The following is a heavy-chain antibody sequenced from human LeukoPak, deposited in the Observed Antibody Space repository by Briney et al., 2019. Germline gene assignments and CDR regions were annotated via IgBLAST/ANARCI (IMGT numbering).Heavy chain of an antibody. CDR1: GFTFSSYS. V-gene: IGHV3-23*01. CDR3: ARGERSSGWSC. Sequence: QSGGSLRLACAASGFTFSSYSMGSVRQAPGRGQGWVSAITGSGGDTFYAGSVKGRFTISRDNSKNTLYLQMNSLSAEDTAVYYCARGERSSGWSCWGQGTLVTVSS. CDR2: ITGSGGDT. D-gene: IGHD6-19*01. J-gene: IGHJ4*02.